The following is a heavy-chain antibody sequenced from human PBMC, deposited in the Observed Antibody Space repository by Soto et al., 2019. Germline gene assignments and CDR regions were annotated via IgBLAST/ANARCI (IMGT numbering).Heavy chain of an antibody. CDR3: AREGVHCSSTSCYITPDYYGMDV. D-gene: IGHD2-2*02. CDR2: ISAYNGNT. Sequence: ASVKVSCKASGYTFTSFGISWVRQAPGQGLEWMGWISAYNGNTNYAQKFQGRVTMTTDTSTNTVYVDLRSLRSDDTAVYYGAREGVHCSSTSCYITPDYYGMDVWGQGTTGTVSS. V-gene: IGHV1-18*01. J-gene: IGHJ6*02. CDR1: GYTFTSFG.